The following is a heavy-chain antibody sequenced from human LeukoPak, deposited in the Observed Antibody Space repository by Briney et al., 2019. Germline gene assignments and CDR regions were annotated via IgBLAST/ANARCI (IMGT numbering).Heavy chain of an antibody. Sequence: SETLSLTCTVSGGSISSYYWSWIRQPPGKGLVWIGYIYYSGSTNYNPSLKSRVTISVDTSKNQFSLKLSSVTAADTAVYYCARVPGYGSSWPHFDYWGQGTLVTVSS. D-gene: IGHD6-13*01. CDR2: IYYSGST. J-gene: IGHJ4*02. CDR1: GGSISSYY. V-gene: IGHV4-59*08. CDR3: ARVPGYGSSWPHFDY.